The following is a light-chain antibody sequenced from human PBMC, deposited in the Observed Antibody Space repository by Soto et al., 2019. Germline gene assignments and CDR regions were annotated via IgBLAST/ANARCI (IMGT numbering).Light chain of an antibody. CDR2: AAS. CDR3: QQSYSTPPQYT. Sequence: DIQMTQSPSSLSASVGDRVTITCRASQSISSYLNWYQQKPGKAPKLLIYAASSLQSGVPSRFSGSGSGTEFTRTISSLQPEDFATYYCQQSYSTPPQYTFGQGTKLEIK. J-gene: IGKJ2*01. V-gene: IGKV1-39*01. CDR1: QSISSY.